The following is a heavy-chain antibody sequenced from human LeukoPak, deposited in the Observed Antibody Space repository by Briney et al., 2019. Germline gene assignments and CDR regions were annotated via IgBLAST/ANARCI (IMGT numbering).Heavy chain of an antibody. D-gene: IGHD5-18*01. CDR2: ISSSSSYI. CDR3: ARGKQRGYSYGYVDY. Sequence: NPGGSLRLSCAASGFTFSSYSMNWVRQAPGKGLEWVSSISSSSSYIYYADSVKGRFTISRDNAKNSLYLQMNSLRAEDTAVYYCARGKQRGYSYGYVDYWGQGTLVTVSS. CDR1: GFTFSSYS. J-gene: IGHJ4*02. V-gene: IGHV3-21*01.